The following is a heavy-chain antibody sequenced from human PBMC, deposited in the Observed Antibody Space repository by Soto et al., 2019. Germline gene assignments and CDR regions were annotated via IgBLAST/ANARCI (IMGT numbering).Heavy chain of an antibody. J-gene: IGHJ4*02. CDR2: IKSKTDGGTT. CDR1: GFTFSNAW. V-gene: IGHV3-15*01. D-gene: IGHD3-22*01. CDR3: TTAPGYYDSSGYYYFDY. Sequence: PGGSLRLSCAASGFTFSNAWMSWVRQAPGKGLEWVGRIKSKTDGGTTDYAAPVKGRFTISRDDSKNTLYLQMNSLKTEDTAVYYCTTAPGYYDSSGYYYFDYWGQGTLVTVSS.